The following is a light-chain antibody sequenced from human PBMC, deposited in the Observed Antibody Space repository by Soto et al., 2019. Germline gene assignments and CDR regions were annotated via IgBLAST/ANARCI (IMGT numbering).Light chain of an antibody. V-gene: IGKV3-11*01. CDR3: QQRSNWPPA. CDR1: QSVSSY. Sequence: EIILTQSPDTLSLSPGERATLSCRASQSVSSYLAWYQQKPGQAPRLLIYDASNRATGIPARFSGSGSGTDFTLTISSLEPEDFAVYYCQQRSNWPPAFGQGTRLEI. J-gene: IGKJ5*01. CDR2: DAS.